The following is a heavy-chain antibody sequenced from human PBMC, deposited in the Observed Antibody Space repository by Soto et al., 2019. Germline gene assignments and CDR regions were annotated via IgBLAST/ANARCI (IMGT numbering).Heavy chain of an antibody. CDR2: IYHSGSP. CDR1: GASITSYY. CDR3: AREDFGSCSSTTCLNWFDP. J-gene: IGHJ5*02. V-gene: IGHV4-59*01. D-gene: IGHD2-2*01. Sequence: QVLLQESGPGLVKPSETLSLTCSVSGASITSYYWSWIRQPPGKGLEWIGYIYHSGSPSYNPSLKSRVTISVDTSKKQLSLGLVSVTAADTALYFFAREDFGSCSSTTCLNWFDPWGQGTLVTVSS.